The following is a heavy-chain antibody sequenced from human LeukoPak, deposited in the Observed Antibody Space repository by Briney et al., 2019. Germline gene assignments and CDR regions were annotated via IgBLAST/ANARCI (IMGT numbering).Heavy chain of an antibody. CDR3: ASQPSSGPSNWFDP. D-gene: IGHD2-2*01. V-gene: IGHV4-31*03. CDR2: IYYSGST. Sequence: SETLSLTCTVSGGSISSGGYYWSWIRQHPGKGLEWIGYIYYSGSTYYNPSLKSRVTISVDTSKNQFSLKLSSVTAADTAVYYCASQPSSGPSNWFDPWGQGTLVTVSS. CDR1: GGSISSGGYY. J-gene: IGHJ5*02.